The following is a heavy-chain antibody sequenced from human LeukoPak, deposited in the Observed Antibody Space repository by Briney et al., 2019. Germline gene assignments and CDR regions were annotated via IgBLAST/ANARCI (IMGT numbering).Heavy chain of an antibody. D-gene: IGHD3-16*01. V-gene: IGHV3-21*01. CDR1: GFTFSSYS. CDR3: ARWGQKVLDY. J-gene: IGHJ4*02. CDR2: ISSSSSYI. Sequence: PGGSLRLSCAASGFTFSSYSMNWVRQAPGKGLEWVSSISSSSSYIYYADPVKGRFTISRDNSKNTLYLQMNSLRAEDTAVYYCARWGQKVLDYWGQGTLVTVSS.